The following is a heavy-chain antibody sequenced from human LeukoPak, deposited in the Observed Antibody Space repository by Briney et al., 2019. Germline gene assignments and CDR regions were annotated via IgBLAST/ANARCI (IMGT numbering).Heavy chain of an antibody. V-gene: IGHV4-61*02. CDR1: GGSISSGSYY. CDR3: ARLLWFGEYGNWFDP. CDR2: IYTSGST. Sequence: SQTLSLTCTVSGGSISSGSYYWSWIRQPAGTGLEWIGRIYTSGSTNYNPSLKSRVTISVDTSKNQFSLKLSSVTAADTAVYYCARLLWFGEYGNWFDPWGQGTLVTVSS. J-gene: IGHJ5*02. D-gene: IGHD3-10*01.